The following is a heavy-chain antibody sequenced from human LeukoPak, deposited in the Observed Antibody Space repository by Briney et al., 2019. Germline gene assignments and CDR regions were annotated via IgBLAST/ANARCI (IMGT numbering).Heavy chain of an antibody. CDR3: AKDLPPYDYVWGGAFDY. CDR1: GFTFSDYY. V-gene: IGHV3-11*01. CDR2: ISSSGSTI. D-gene: IGHD3-16*01. J-gene: IGHJ4*02. Sequence: GGSLRLSCAASGFTFSDYYMSWIRPAPGKGLEGVSYISSSGSTIYYADSVKGRFTISRDNAKNSLYLQMNSLRAEDTAVYYCAKDLPPYDYVWGGAFDYWGQGTLVTVSS.